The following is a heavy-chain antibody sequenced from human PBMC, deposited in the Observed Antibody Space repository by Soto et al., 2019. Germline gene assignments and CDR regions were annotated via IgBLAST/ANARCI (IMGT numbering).Heavy chain of an antibody. CDR2: ISYDGSNK. Sequence: QVQLVESGGGVVQPGRSLRLSCAASGFTFSSYAMHWVRQAPGKGLEWVAVISYDGSNKYYADSVKGRFTISRYNSKNTLYLQMNSLRAEDTAVYYCARVTYGDYDYWGQGTLVTVSS. CDR3: ARVTYGDYDY. V-gene: IGHV3-30-3*01. J-gene: IGHJ4*02. CDR1: GFTFSSYA. D-gene: IGHD4-17*01.